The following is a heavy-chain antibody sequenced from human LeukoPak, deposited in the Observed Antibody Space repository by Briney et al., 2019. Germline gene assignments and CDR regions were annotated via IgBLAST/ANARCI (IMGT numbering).Heavy chain of an antibody. J-gene: IGHJ4*02. Sequence: GGSLRLSCAASGFTFSSYSMNWVRQAPGKGLEWVSSISSSSSYIYYADSVKGRFTISRDNAKNSLYLQMNSLRAEDTAVYYRARDDRYYYDSSGYCFDYWGQGTLVTVSS. CDR1: GFTFSSYS. CDR3: ARDDRYYYDSSGYCFDY. V-gene: IGHV3-21*01. D-gene: IGHD3-22*01. CDR2: ISSSSSYI.